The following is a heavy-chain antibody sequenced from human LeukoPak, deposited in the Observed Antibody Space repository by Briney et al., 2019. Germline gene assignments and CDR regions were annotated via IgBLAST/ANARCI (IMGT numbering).Heavy chain of an antibody. Sequence: GGSLRLSCAASGFTFRSYAMTWVRQAPGKGLEWVSCISDTNGYTYYRDSVKGRFTVSRDNSKNTLYLQMNSLRAEDTAVYYCAKGRSRADYDMDVWGQGTTVTVSS. CDR3: AKGRSRADYDMDV. CDR1: GFTFRSYA. V-gene: IGHV3-23*01. CDR2: ISDTNGYT. D-gene: IGHD1-14*01. J-gene: IGHJ6*02.